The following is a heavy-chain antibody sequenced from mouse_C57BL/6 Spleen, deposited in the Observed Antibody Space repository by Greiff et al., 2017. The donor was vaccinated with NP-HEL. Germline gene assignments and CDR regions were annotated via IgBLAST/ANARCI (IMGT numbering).Heavy chain of an antibody. CDR2: ISSGGDYI. J-gene: IGHJ1*03. V-gene: IGHV5-9-1*02. CDR3: TRRGFDYGSDWYFDV. CDR1: GFTFSSYA. Sequence: EVQLVESGEGLVKPGGSLKLSCAASGFTFSSYAMSWVRQTPEKRLEWVAYISSGGDYIYYADTVKGRFTISRDNARNTLYLQMSSLKSEDTAMYYCTRRGFDYGSDWYFDVWGTGTTVTVSS. D-gene: IGHD1-1*01.